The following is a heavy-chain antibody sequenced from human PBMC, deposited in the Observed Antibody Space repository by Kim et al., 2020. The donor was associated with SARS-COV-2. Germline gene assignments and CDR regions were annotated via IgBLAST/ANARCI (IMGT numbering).Heavy chain of an antibody. Sequence: QKFQGRVTITADESTSTAYMELSSLRSEDTAVYYCARAQQWLVLSSYFDYWGQGTLVTVSS. CDR3: ARAQQWLVLSSYFDY. V-gene: IGHV1-69*01. D-gene: IGHD6-19*01. J-gene: IGHJ4*02.